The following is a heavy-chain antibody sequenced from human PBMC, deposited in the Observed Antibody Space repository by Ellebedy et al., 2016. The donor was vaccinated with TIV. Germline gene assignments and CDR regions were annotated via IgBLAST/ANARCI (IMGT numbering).Heavy chain of an antibody. CDR1: GYTFTGYY. Sequence: AASVKVSCKASGYTFTGYYIHWVRHPPGQGLEWVAWINPNSGYTAYAQNLQGRVTVTGDTSISTAYMELSRLIPDDTAVYYCVRDLTNYGSSSYWGQGTLVTVSS. CDR2: INPNSGYT. D-gene: IGHD3-22*01. V-gene: IGHV1-2*02. J-gene: IGHJ4*02. CDR3: VRDLTNYGSSSY.